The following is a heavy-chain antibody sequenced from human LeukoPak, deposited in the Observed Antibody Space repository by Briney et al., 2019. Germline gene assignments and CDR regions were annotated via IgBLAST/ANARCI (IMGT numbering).Heavy chain of an antibody. V-gene: IGHV3-21*01. CDR2: ISSSSYI. J-gene: IGHJ4*02. CDR3: ATYDMDY. D-gene: IGHD3-22*01. Sequence: PGGSLRLSCAASGFTFSTYSMSWVRQAPGKGLEWVSSISSSSYIYYADSVKGRFTISRDNAKNSLYLQMNSLRAEDTAVYYCATYDMDYWGQGTLVSVSS. CDR1: GFTFSTYS.